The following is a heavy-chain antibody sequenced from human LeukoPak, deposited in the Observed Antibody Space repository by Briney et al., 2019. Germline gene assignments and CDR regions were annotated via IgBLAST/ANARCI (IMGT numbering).Heavy chain of an antibody. V-gene: IGHV4-59*01. D-gene: IGHD5-12*01. CDR2: IYYTGST. Sequence: TSETLSLTCTVFGDSISSSHWNWIRQPPGKGLEWIGYIYYTGSTTYNPSLKSRVTISVDTSKNQFSLKLNSVTAADTAVYYCSRGRAASFDMWGQGTVVTVSS. CDR3: SRGRAASFDM. CDR1: GDSISSSH. J-gene: IGHJ3*02.